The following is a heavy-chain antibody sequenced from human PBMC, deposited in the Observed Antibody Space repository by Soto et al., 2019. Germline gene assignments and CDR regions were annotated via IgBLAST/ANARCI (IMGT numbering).Heavy chain of an antibody. CDR2: ISSSSSYT. CDR3: ARGGDDILTGYFVRGYAFDI. Sequence: QVQLVESGGGLVQPGGSLRLSCAASGFTFSDYYMSWIRQAPGQGLEWVSYISSSSSYTNYADSVKGRFTISRDKAKNSLYLKMNSRRAEDTAVYYCARGGDDILTGYFVRGYAFDIWGQGTMVTVSS. V-gene: IGHV3-11*06. D-gene: IGHD3-9*01. J-gene: IGHJ3*02. CDR1: GFTFSDYY.